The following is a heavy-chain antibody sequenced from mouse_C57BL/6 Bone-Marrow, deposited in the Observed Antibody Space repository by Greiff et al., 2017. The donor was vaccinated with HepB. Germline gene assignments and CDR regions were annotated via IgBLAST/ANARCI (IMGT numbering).Heavy chain of an antibody. CDR1: GFTFSDYY. J-gene: IGHJ1*03. CDR2: INYDGSST. Sequence: EVMLVESEGGLVQPGSSMKLSCTASGFTFSDYYMAWVRQVPEKGLEWVANINYDGSSTYYLDSLKSRFIISRDNAKNILYLQMSSLKSEDTATYYCARDGAVVARGYFDVWGTGTTVTVSS. D-gene: IGHD1-1*01. CDR3: ARDGAVVARGYFDV. V-gene: IGHV5-16*01.